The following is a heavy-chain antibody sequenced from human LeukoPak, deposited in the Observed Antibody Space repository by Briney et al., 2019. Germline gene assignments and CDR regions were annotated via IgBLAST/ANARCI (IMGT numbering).Heavy chain of an antibody. J-gene: IGHJ3*02. CDR1: GGSISSYY. V-gene: IGHV4-4*07. CDR2: IYTSGST. Sequence: PSETMSLTSTVSGGSISSYYWSWIRQPAGKGLGWIGRIYTSGSTNYNPSLKSRVTMSVDTSKIQFSLKLSSVTAADTAVYYCARDLPPPDIWGQGTMVTVSS. CDR3: ARDLPPPDI.